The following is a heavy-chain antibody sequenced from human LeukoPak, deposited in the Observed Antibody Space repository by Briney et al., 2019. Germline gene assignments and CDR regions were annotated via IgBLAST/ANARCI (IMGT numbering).Heavy chain of an antibody. CDR1: GFTFSSYG. V-gene: IGHV3-33*01. Sequence: GGSLRLSCAASGFTFSSYGMHWVRQAPGKGLEWVAVIWYDGSNKYYADSVKGRFTISRDNSKNTLYLQMNSLRADDTAVYYCARVGSSSQEFDYWGQGTLVTVSS. J-gene: IGHJ4*02. D-gene: IGHD2-2*01. CDR2: IWYDGSNK. CDR3: ARVGSSSQEFDY.